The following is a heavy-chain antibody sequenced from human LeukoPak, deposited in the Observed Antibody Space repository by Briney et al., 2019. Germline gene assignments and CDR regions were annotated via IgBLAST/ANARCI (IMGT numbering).Heavy chain of an antibody. V-gene: IGHV1-2*02. CDR3: AFTYGSGSYYYYYYYGMDD. J-gene: IGHJ6*02. Sequence: ASVKVSCKASGYTFTGYYMHWVRQAPGQGLEWMGWINPKSGGTNYAQKFQGRVTMTRDTSISTAYMELSRLRSDDTAVYYCAFTYGSGSYYYYYYYGMDDWGQGTTVTVSS. CDR1: GYTFTGYY. CDR2: INPKSGGT. D-gene: IGHD3-10*01.